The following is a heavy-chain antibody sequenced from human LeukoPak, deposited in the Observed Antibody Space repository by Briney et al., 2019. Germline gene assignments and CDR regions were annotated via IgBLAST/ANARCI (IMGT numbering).Heavy chain of an antibody. Sequence: GGSLRLSCAASGFTFSSYTMNWVRQAPGKGLEWVSSISSSSNYIYYADSMKGRFTISRDNANNSLYLQMNSLRADDTAVYYCARVTGYMTEDYFDYWGQGTLITVSS. V-gene: IGHV3-21*01. CDR3: ARVTGYMTEDYFDY. J-gene: IGHJ4*02. CDR2: ISSSSNYI. CDR1: GFTFSSYT. D-gene: IGHD6-13*01.